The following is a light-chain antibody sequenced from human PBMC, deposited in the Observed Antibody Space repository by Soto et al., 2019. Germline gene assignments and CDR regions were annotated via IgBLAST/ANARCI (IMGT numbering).Light chain of an antibody. CDR2: DAS. CDR1: QSVSSSY. CDR3: QQYGTSPLIT. V-gene: IGKV3-20*01. J-gene: IGKJ5*01. Sequence: EIVFTQSPFTLSLYQGERATLSCRAIQSVSSSYLAWYQQKPGQAPRLLIYDASSRATGIPDRFSGGGSGTDFTLTISRLEPEDFAVYYCQQYGTSPLITFGQGRRLEIK.